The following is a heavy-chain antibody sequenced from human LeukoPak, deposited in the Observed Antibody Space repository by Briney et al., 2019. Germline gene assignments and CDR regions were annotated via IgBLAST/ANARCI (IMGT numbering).Heavy chain of an antibody. CDR3: ARSGGSNQPYDY. D-gene: IGHD1-26*01. CDR1: GFIFSSHC. V-gene: IGHV3-74*01. J-gene: IGHJ4*02. CDR2: INTDGSST. Sequence: GGSLRLSCAASGFIFSSHCMHWVRQAPGKGLIWISRINTDGSSTTYADSVKGRFTVSRDNAKNTLYLQMNSLRAGDTAVYFCARSGGSNQPYDYWGQGILVTVSS.